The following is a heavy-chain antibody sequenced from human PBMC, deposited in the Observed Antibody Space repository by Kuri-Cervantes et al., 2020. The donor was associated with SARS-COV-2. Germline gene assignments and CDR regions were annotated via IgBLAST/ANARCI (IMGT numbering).Heavy chain of an antibody. CDR2: IYTSGST. V-gene: IGHV4-4*07. CDR1: GGPISSYY. D-gene: IGHD3-16*01. CDR3: AHRFALGWFDP. J-gene: IGHJ5*02. Sequence: SDILSPTCTVSGGPISSYYWSWIRQPAGKGLEWIGRIYTSGSTNYNPSLKSRVTMSVDTSKNQFSLKLSSVAAADTAVYYCAHRFALGWFDPWGQGTLVTVSS.